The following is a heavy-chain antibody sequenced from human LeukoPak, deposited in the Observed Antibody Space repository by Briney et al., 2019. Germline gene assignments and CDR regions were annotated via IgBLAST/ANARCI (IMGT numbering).Heavy chain of an antibody. Sequence: SETLSLTCTVSSGSIPSDNYYYWGWLRHPPGKGLEWIGSLHYSGDTYLKPPLKSRVTILVDRSKSQFSLKLSSVTAADTAVYYCASWNYGDYGGLFDPWGQGTLVTVSS. V-gene: IGHV4-39*07. D-gene: IGHD4-17*01. J-gene: IGHJ5*02. CDR1: SGSIPSDNYYY. CDR3: ASWNYGDYGGLFDP. CDR2: LHYSGDT.